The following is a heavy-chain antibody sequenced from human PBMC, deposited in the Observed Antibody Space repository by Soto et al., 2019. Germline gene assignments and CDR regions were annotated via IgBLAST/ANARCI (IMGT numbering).Heavy chain of an antibody. Sequence: GGSLRLSCVGSGFTFSNYAMSWVRQAPGKGLEWISALSATGGAIYCADSVKGRFTISRDNSNNTLYLQMRSLRAEDTAIYFCAKYSSSRPYYYGMDVWGQGTTVTVSS. V-gene: IGHV3-23*01. CDR3: AKYSSSRPYYYGMDV. CDR1: GFTFSNYA. D-gene: IGHD6-13*01. J-gene: IGHJ6*02. CDR2: LSATGGAI.